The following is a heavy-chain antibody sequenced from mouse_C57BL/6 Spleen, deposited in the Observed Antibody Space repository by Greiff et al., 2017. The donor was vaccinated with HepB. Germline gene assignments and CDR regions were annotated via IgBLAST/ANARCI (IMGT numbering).Heavy chain of an antibody. V-gene: IGHV1-18*01. CDR1: GYTFTDYN. CDR2: INPNNGGT. CDR3: ARRGNYDAMDY. Sequence: EVQLQQSGPELVKPGASVKIPCKASGYTFTDYNVDWVKQSHGKSLEWIGDINPNNGGTIYNQKFKGKATLTVDKSSSTAYMELRSLTSEDTAVYYCARRGNYDAMDYWGQGTSVTVSS. J-gene: IGHJ4*01.